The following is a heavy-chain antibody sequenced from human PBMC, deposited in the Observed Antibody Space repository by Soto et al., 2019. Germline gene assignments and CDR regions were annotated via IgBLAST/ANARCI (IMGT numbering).Heavy chain of an antibody. J-gene: IGHJ4*02. V-gene: IGHV1-24*01. Sequence: ASVKVSCKVSGYTLTELSMHWVRQAPGKGLEWMGGFDSEDGETIYAQKFQGRVTMTEDTSTDTAYMELSSLRSEDTAVYYCATLSAYGDQNDYWGQGTLVTVSS. CDR3: ATLSAYGDQNDY. CDR1: GYTLTELS. D-gene: IGHD4-17*01. CDR2: FDSEDGET.